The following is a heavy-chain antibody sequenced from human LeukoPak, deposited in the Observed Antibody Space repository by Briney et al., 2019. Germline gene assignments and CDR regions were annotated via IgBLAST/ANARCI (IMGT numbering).Heavy chain of an antibody. J-gene: IGHJ6*03. Sequence: ASVKVSCKASGYTFTSYDINWVRQATGQGLEWMGWMNPNSGNTGYAQKFQGRVTMTRNTSISTAYMELSSLRSEDTAVYYCAREGGLAAAPYMDVWGKGTTVTVSS. V-gene: IGHV1-8*01. CDR1: GYTFTSYD. CDR2: MNPNSGNT. CDR3: AREGGLAAAPYMDV. D-gene: IGHD6-13*01.